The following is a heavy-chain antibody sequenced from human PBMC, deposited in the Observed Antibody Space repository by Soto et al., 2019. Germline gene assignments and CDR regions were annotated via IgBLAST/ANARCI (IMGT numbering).Heavy chain of an antibody. CDR2: INHRGST. V-gene: IGHV4-34*01. CDR3: ASARFDY. J-gene: IGHJ4*02. Sequence: WTWIRQPPGKGLEWIGEINHRGSTNYSPSFKNRVTISVDTSNNHFSLKLTSVTAADTAVYYCASARFDYWGRGILVTVSS.